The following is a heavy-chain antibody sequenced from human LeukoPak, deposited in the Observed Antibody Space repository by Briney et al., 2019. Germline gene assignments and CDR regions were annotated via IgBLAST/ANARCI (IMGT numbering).Heavy chain of an antibody. V-gene: IGHV4-34*01. CDR1: GGSFSGYY. J-gene: IGHJ4*02. Sequence: SETLSLTCAVYGGSFSGYYWSWIRQPPGKGLEWIGEINHSGSTNYNPSLKSRVTISVDTSKNQFSLKLSSMTAADTAVYYCARSRITMVRGVSRPFDYWGQGTLVTVSS. CDR2: INHSGST. CDR3: ARSRITMVRGVSRPFDY. D-gene: IGHD3-10*01.